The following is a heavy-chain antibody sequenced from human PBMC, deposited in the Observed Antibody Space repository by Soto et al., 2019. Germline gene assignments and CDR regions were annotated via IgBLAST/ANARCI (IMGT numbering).Heavy chain of an antibody. CDR1: GFTFRNYA. V-gene: IGHV3-23*01. J-gene: IGHJ4*02. CDR2: ISGSGGTT. Sequence: PGGSLRLSCAASGFTFRNYAMSWARQAPGKGLEWVSAISGSGGTTHYADSVKGRFTISRDNSKNTLYLQMNSLRAEDTAVYYCAKDRKPYSSGLFDYWGQGTLVTVSS. CDR3: AKDRKPYSSGLFDY. D-gene: IGHD6-19*01.